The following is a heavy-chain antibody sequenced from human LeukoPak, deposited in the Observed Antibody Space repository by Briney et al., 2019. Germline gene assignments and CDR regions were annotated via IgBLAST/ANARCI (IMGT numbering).Heavy chain of an antibody. CDR3: TTKIDY. D-gene: IGHD1-14*01. CDR2: ITGSGGST. J-gene: IGHJ4*02. V-gene: IGHV3-23*01. Sequence: GGSLRLSCAASGFTFSNYGLSWVRQAPGKGLEWVSGITGSGGSTYYADSVKGRFTISRDNSKNTLYLQMNSLKTEDTAVYYCTTKIDYWGQGTLVTVSS. CDR1: GFTFSNYG.